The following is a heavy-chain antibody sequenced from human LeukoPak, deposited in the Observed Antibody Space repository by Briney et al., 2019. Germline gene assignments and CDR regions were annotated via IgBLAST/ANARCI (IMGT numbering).Heavy chain of an antibody. D-gene: IGHD1-26*01. CDR3: ARAPRFRLVGVPKGPFDP. Sequence: PGGSLRLSCAASGFTFSDYYMSWIRQAPGKGLEWVSYISSSGNSTYYSDSVKGRFTISRDNAKNSLYLQMNSLRAEDTAIYYCARAPRFRLVGVPKGPFDPWGQGTLVTVSS. J-gene: IGHJ5*02. CDR2: ISSSGNST. CDR1: GFTFSDYY. V-gene: IGHV3-11*01.